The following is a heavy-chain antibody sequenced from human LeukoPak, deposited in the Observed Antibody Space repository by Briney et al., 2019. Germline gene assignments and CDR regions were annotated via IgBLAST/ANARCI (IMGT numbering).Heavy chain of an antibody. Sequence: GGSVRLSCVVSGLTLSNCLMTGAPQAPGRGLEGVANIKEDGTETSYVGSVTGRFTISRDNAKNSLYLQMNSLRAEDTALYYCARDEFGPLAFWGRGTLVTVSS. CDR1: GLTLSNCL. CDR2: IKEDGTET. V-gene: IGHV3-7*05. J-gene: IGHJ4*02. D-gene: IGHD3/OR15-3a*01. CDR3: ARDEFGPLAF.